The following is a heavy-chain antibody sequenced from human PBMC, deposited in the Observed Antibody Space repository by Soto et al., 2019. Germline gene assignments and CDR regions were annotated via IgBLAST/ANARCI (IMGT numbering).Heavy chain of an antibody. J-gene: IGHJ6*03. V-gene: IGHV4-59*08. CDR3: ARLDGRSITGTRYYYMDV. D-gene: IGHD1-20*01. CDR1: GGSISSYY. Sequence: PSETLSLTCTVSGGSISSYYWSWIRQPPGKGLEWIGYIYYSGSTNYNPSPKSRVTISVDTSRNQFSLKLSSVTAADTAVYYCARLDGRSITGTRYYYMDVWGKGTTVTVSS. CDR2: IYYSGST.